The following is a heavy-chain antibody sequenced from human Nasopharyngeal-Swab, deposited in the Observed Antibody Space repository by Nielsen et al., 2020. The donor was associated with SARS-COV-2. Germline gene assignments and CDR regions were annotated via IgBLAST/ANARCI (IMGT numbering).Heavy chain of an antibody. CDR3: ARQERQWLELQPHYFDY. CDR2: IYYSGST. Sequence: SETLSLTCTVSGGSISSSSYYWGWIRQPPGKGLAWIVSIYYSGSTYYNPSLKRRVTISVDTSKNQFSLKLSSVTAADTAVYYCARQERQWLELQPHYFDYWGQGTLVTVSS. D-gene: IGHD6-19*01. J-gene: IGHJ4*02. CDR1: GGSISSSSYY. V-gene: IGHV4-39*01.